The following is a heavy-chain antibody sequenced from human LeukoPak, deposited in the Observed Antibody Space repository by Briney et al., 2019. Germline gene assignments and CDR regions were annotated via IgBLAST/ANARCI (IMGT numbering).Heavy chain of an antibody. J-gene: IGHJ4*02. D-gene: IGHD6-19*01. Sequence: ASVKVSCKASGGTFSSYAISWVRQAPGQGLEWMGWMNPNSGNTGYAQKFQGRVTMTRNTSISTAYMELSSLRSEDTAVYYCASVAGSGRFDYWGQGTLVTVSS. V-gene: IGHV1-8*02. CDR1: GGTFSSYA. CDR3: ASVAGSGRFDY. CDR2: MNPNSGNT.